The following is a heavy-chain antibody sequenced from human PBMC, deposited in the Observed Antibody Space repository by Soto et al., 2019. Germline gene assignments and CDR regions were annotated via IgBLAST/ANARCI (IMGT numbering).Heavy chain of an antibody. Sequence: PGGSMRLSCAAAGFTCSGYSRSWVRQAPGKGLEWISYITSSSDIVQYADSVKGRFTISRDNAKSSLYLQMNSLRAEDTAVYYCARDLLWAFDIWGQGTMVTVSS. CDR1: GFTCSGYS. J-gene: IGHJ3*02. V-gene: IGHV3-48*01. CDR2: ITSSSDIV. CDR3: ARDLLWAFDI.